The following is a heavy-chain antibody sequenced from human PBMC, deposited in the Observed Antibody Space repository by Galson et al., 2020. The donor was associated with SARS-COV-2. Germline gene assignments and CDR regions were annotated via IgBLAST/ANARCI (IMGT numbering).Heavy chain of an antibody. CDR1: GYSFTGYY. V-gene: IGHV1-2*02. CDR2: INPNSGGT. CDR3: ARVGVGVTPKYYYYGMDV. D-gene: IGHD1-26*01. J-gene: IGHJ6*02. Sequence: ASVKVSCKASGYSFTGYYLHWVRQAPGQGLEWMGWINPNSGGTNYAQKFQGRVTMTRDTASRTAYMELNSLRSDDTAVYYCARVGVGVTPKYYYYGMDVWCQGTTVIVSS.